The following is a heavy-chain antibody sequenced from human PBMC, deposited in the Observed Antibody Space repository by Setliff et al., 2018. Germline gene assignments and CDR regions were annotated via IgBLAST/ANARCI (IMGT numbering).Heavy chain of an antibody. Sequence: ASTFTLGTYSMHWVRQAPGKGLAWVSSISPYSDYIYYADSVKGRFTISRDNAKNSLYLQMNSLGAEDTAVYFCARSPANGGHDAFDVWGRGTMVTVSS. D-gene: IGHD6-25*01. CDR2: ISPYSDYI. CDR1: TFTLGTYS. V-gene: IGHV3-21*06. J-gene: IGHJ3*01. CDR3: ARSPANGGHDAFDV.